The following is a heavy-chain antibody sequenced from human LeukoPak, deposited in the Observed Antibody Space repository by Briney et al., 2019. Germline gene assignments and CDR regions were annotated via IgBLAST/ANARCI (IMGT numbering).Heavy chain of an antibody. CDR3: ARLATPLGY. Sequence: GASVKVSCKASGYTFTGYYMHWVRQAPGQGLEWMGWINPNSGGTNYAQKFQGWVTMTRDTSIGTAYMELSSLRSEDTAVYYCARLATPLGYWGQGTLVTVSS. D-gene: IGHD5-12*01. CDR2: INPNSGGT. CDR1: GYTFTGYY. J-gene: IGHJ4*02. V-gene: IGHV1-2*04.